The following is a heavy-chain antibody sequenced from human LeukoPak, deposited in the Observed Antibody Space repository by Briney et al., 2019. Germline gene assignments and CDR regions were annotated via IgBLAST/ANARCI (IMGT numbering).Heavy chain of an antibody. CDR1: GGSISSYY. V-gene: IGHV4-59*01. CDR2: IYYSGST. CDR3: ARAGYYYDSSGYFRFDP. Sequence: SETLSLTCTVSGGSISSYYWSWLRQPPGKGLEWLGDIYYSGSTNYNPSLKSRVTISVDTSKNQFSLKLSSVTAADTAVYYCARAGYYYDSSGYFRFDPWGQGTLVTVSS. J-gene: IGHJ5*02. D-gene: IGHD3-22*01.